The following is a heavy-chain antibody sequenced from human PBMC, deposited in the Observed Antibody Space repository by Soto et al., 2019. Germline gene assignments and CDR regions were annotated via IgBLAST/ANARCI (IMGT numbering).Heavy chain of an antibody. J-gene: IGHJ1*01. CDR2: ITGPGRSA. Sequence: PGGSLRLSWVFSGFTFTTYAMNWVRQAPGKGLEWVSAITGPGRSAYYADSVKGRFTISRDNSKNTLYLQMSSLRADDTGVYYCATFYGDYAGGEFFQYWGRGTLVTVSS. V-gene: IGHV3-23*01. CDR3: ATFYGDYAGGEFFQY. CDR1: GFTFTTYA. D-gene: IGHD4-17*01.